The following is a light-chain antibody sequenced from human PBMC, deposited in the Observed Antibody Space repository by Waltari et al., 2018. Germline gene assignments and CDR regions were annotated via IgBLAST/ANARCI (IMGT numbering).Light chain of an antibody. CDR1: ESLTKRY. V-gene: IGKV3-20*01. CDR2: GAS. J-gene: IGKJ2*01. Sequence: VLTQSPDTLSLSPGERATLSCRSSESLTKRYLAGYQQKPGQAPRLLIYGASSRAAGIPYRFSGSWSGTDFTLTISRLEPEDFAVYYCQQYTSSIMYTFGQGTKLEIK. CDR3: QQYTSSIMYT.